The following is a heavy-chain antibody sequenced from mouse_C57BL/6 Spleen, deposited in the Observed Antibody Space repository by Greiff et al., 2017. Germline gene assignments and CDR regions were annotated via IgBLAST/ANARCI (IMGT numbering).Heavy chain of an antibody. CDR3: ARSATREGAMDY. Sequence: EVQLQQSGAELVRPGSSVKMSCKTSGYTFTSYGINWVKQRPGKGLEWIGYIYLGNGYTEYNQKFKGKATLTSDTSSSTAYMQLRSLTSEDSAIYFCARSATREGAMDYWGQGTSVTVSS. CDR1: GYTFTSYG. D-gene: IGHD3-3*01. J-gene: IGHJ4*01. V-gene: IGHV1-58*01. CDR2: IYLGNGYT.